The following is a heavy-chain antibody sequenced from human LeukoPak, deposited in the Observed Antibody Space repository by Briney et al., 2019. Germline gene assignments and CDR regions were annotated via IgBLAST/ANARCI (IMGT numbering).Heavy chain of an antibody. D-gene: IGHD3-22*01. V-gene: IGHV3-23*01. CDR1: GFTFSSYA. Sequence: GGSLRLSCAASGFTFSSYAMSWVSQAPGKGLEWVSTISGSGGSTYYADSVKGRFTIPRDNSKDTLYLQMNSLRAEDTAVYYCAKDLASDYYDSSGYYPSFDYWGQGTLVTVSS. J-gene: IGHJ4*02. CDR3: AKDLASDYYDSSGYYPSFDY. CDR2: ISGSGGST.